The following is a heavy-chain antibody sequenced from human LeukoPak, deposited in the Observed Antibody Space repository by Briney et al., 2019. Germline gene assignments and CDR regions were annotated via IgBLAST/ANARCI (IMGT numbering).Heavy chain of an antibody. CDR1: GFTFSSYS. V-gene: IGHV3-48*01. D-gene: IGHD3-9*01. Sequence: GGSLRLSCAASGFTFSSYSMNWVRQAPGKGLEWVSYISSSSSTIYYADSVKGRFTMSRDNANNSLYLQMNSLRAEDAAVYYCASQITYYDILTGYSLAYFDYWGQGTMVTVSS. CDR3: ASQITYYDILTGYSLAYFDY. J-gene: IGHJ4*03. CDR2: ISSSSSTI.